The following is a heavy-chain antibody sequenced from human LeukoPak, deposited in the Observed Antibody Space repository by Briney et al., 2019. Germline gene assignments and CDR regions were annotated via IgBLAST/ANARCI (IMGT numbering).Heavy chain of an antibody. J-gene: IGHJ4*02. CDR2: ISYDGSNK. CDR3: ARVLAAAGPRAFYYFDY. CDR1: GLTFSSYA. Sequence: PGGSLRLSCAASGLTFSSYAMHWVRQAPGKGLEWVAVISYDGSNKYYADSVKGRFTISRDNSKNTLYLQMNSLRAEDTAVYYCARVLAAAGPRAFYYFDYWGQGTLVTVSS. V-gene: IGHV3-30-3*01. D-gene: IGHD6-13*01.